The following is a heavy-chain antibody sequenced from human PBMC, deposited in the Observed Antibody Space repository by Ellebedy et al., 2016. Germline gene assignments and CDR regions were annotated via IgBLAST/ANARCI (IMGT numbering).Heavy chain of an antibody. V-gene: IGHV3-48*01. CDR1: GFTFNSYS. CDR2: ISGSSSSM. J-gene: IGHJ4*02. D-gene: IGHD2/OR15-2a*01. CDR3: ARGTEITSFVVDY. Sequence: GGSLRLSCAASGFTFNSYSMNWVRQAPGKGLEWISYISGSSSSMYYADSVKGRFTISRDNAKNSLYLQMNSLRAEDTAVYYCARGTEITSFVVDYWGQGTLVTVSS.